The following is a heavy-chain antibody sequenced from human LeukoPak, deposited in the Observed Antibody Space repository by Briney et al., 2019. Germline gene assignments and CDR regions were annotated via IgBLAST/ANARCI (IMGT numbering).Heavy chain of an antibody. CDR1: GGSIRSYY. CDR2: IYYSGNT. V-gene: IGHV4-59*12. Sequence: PSETLSLTCTVSGGSIRSYYWSWIRQPPGKGLEWIGYIYYSGNTNYNPSLKSRVTMSVDTSKNQFSLKLSSVTAADTAVYYCSRENGAFSPFGYWGQGTLVTVLS. J-gene: IGHJ4*02. D-gene: IGHD2-8*01. CDR3: SRENGAFSPFGY.